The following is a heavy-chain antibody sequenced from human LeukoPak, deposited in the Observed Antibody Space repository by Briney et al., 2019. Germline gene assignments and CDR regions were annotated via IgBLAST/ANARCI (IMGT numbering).Heavy chain of an antibody. CDR1: GGSFSGYY. D-gene: IGHD1-26*01. CDR3: AREGSGSWSFDY. V-gene: IGHV4-34*01. Sequence: SETLSLTCAAYGGSFSGYYWSWIRQPPGKGLEWIGEINHSGSTNYNPSLKSRVTISVDTSKNQFSLKLSSVTAADTAVYYCAREGSGSWSFDYWGQGTLVTVSS. CDR2: INHSGST. J-gene: IGHJ4*02.